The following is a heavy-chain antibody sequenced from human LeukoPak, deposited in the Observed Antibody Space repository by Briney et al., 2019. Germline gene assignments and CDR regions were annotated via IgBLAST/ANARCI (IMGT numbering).Heavy chain of an antibody. CDR1: GGSISSDY. CDR2: IYNSGNN. V-gene: IGHV4-59*08. CDR3: ARHSPYCTNGVCHDQPDY. Sequence: SETLSLTCTVSGGSISSDYWQWIRQPPGKGLEWVGYIYNSGNNHYNSSLKSRITISIDTSKNQFSLKLASVAAADTAVYYCARHSPYCTNGVCHDQPDYWGQGTLVTVSS. D-gene: IGHD2-8*01. J-gene: IGHJ4*02.